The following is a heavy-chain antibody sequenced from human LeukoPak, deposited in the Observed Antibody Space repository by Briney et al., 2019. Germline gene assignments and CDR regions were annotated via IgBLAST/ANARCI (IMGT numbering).Heavy chain of an antibody. J-gene: IGHJ4*02. V-gene: IGHV1-3*01. CDR3: ARDGGRGSGSYYNLYYFDY. Sequence: GASVKVSCKASGYTFTSYAMHWVRQAPGQRLEWMGWINAGNGNTKYSQKFRGRVTITRDTSASTAYMELSSLRSEDTAVYYCARDGGRGSGSYYNLYYFDYWGQGTLVTVSS. D-gene: IGHD3-10*01. CDR2: INAGNGNT. CDR1: GYTFTSYA.